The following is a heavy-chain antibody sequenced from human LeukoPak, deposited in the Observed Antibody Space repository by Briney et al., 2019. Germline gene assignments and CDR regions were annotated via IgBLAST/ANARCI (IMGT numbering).Heavy chain of an antibody. J-gene: IGHJ4*02. D-gene: IGHD3-3*01. V-gene: IGHV4-39*01. CDR2: IYYSGRT. Sequence: SETLSLTCTVSGGSISSSSYYWGGGRQPPGRGGGWGGSIYYSGRTYKNPSRKSRVTICEDAEKKQLSLKLSSVPAADTAVYYCARQETSTYYDFWSGYLGYFDYWGQGTLVTVSS. CDR1: GGSISSSSYY. CDR3: ARQETSTYYDFWSGYLGYFDY.